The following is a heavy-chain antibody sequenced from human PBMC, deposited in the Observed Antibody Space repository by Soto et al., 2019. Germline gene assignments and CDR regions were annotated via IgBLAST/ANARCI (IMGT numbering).Heavy chain of an antibody. CDR3: ARTYHILTGYYTDIYYYYGMDV. V-gene: IGHV1-18*01. D-gene: IGHD3-9*01. Sequence: GASVKFSCKASGYTFTSYGISWVRQAPGQGLEWMGWISAYNGNTNYAQKLQGRVTMTTDTSTSTAYMELRSLRSDDTAVYYCARTYHILTGYYTDIYYYYGMDVWGQGTTVTVSS. CDR2: ISAYNGNT. CDR1: GYTFTSYG. J-gene: IGHJ6*02.